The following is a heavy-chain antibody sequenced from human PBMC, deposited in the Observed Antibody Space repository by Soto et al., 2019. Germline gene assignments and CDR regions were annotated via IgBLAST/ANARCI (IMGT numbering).Heavy chain of an antibody. J-gene: IGHJ5*02. CDR3: ARDNPYTNSFGNWFDP. V-gene: IGHV1-69*01. D-gene: IGHD6-13*01. CDR2: IIPVFGTV. Sequence: QVRLVPSGAEVKKPGSSVKVSCKASGGTFSNYAITWLRLAPGQGLEWLGGIIPVFGTVNYAQKSQGRVTITADESTSTAYMELNRLRSEDTAVYYCARDNPYTNSFGNWFDPWGQGTLVIVS. CDR1: GGTFSNYA.